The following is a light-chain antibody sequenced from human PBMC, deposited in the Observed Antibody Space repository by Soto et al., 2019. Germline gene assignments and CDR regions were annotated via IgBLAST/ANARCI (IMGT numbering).Light chain of an antibody. CDR3: GSWDSSLSAYV. CDR2: DNN. J-gene: IGLJ1*01. Sequence: QSALTQPPSVSAAPGQRVTISCSGSSYNVENNYVSWFQQLPGTAPKLLIYDNNKRPSGIPDRFSGSKSGTSATLGITGFQTGDEADYYCGSWDSSLSAYVFGTGTKVTVL. V-gene: IGLV1-51*01. CDR1: SYNVENNY.